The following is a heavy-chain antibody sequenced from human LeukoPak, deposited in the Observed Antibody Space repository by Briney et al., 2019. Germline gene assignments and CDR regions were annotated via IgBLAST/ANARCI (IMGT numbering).Heavy chain of an antibody. CDR1: GFTFSSYT. J-gene: IGHJ4*02. CDR3: ARDLDFWSGYKDY. D-gene: IGHD3-3*01. V-gene: IGHV3-21*01. CDR2: MTSSSHS. Sequence: KPGGSLRLSCAASGFTFSSYTMNWVRQAPGKGLEWVSSMTSSSHSYYADSVKGRFTISRDNAKNSLFLQMNSLRAEGTAVYYCARDLDFWSGYKDYWGQGTLVTVSS.